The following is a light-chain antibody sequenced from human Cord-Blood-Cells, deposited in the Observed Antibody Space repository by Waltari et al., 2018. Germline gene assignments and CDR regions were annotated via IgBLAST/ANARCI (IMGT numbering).Light chain of an antibody. V-gene: IGKV4-1*01. Sequence: DIVMTQSPDSLAVSLGERATINCKSSQSVLYSSNNKNYLAWYQQKPGQPPKLLIYWASTRESGVPDRFSGSGSGTDFTLTISSLQAEDVAVYYCQQYYSTLLTFGGGTKVKIK. CDR3: QQYYSTLLT. CDR2: WAS. J-gene: IGKJ4*01. CDR1: QSVLYSSNNKNY.